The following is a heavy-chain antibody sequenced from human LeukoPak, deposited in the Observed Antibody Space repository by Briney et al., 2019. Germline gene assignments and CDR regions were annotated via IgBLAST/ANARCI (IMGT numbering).Heavy chain of an antibody. CDR1: GFTFGNYE. J-gene: IGHJ4*02. D-gene: IGHD2-15*01. V-gene: IGHV3-48*03. CDR2: ISSRDSII. Sequence: GGSLRLSCAASGFTFGNYEMNWVRQAPGKGLEWVSYISSRDSIIYYADYVKGRFTISRDNAKNSLYLQMNSLRAEDTAVYYCATGGACSGGSCYGYFDYWGQGTLVTVSS. CDR3: ATGGACSGGSCYGYFDY.